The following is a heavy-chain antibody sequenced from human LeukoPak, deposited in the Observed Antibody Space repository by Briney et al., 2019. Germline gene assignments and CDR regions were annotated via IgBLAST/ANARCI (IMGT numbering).Heavy chain of an antibody. V-gene: IGHV3-64*01. J-gene: IGHJ4*02. Sequence: GGSLRLSCAASGFTFSSYAMHWVRQGPGKGLEYVSAISSNGGSTYYANSVKGRFTISRDNSKNTLYLQMGSLRAEDMAVYYCARDGGTKGGYYFYFDYWGQGTLVTVSS. CDR3: ARDGGTKGGYYFYFDY. CDR2: ISSNGGST. D-gene: IGHD3-22*01. CDR1: GFTFSSYA.